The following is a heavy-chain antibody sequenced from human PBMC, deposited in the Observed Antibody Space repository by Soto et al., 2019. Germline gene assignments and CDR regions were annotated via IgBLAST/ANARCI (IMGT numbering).Heavy chain of an antibody. D-gene: IGHD6-6*01. CDR3: AREPWRHPAIAARPREFYY. CDR2: IIPIFGTA. J-gene: IGHJ4*02. V-gene: IGHV1-69*13. Sequence: SVKVSCKASGGTFSSYAISWVRQAPGQGLEWMGGIIPIFGTANYAQKFQGRVTITADESTSTAYMELSSLRSEDTAVYYCAREPWRHPAIAARPREFYYWGQGTRGTVSS. CDR1: GGTFSSYA.